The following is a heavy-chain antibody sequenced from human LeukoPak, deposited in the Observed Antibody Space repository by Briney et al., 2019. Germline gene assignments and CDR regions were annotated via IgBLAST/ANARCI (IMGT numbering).Heavy chain of an antibody. CDR3: AKDLDSSGWYIFDY. Sequence: ASVKVSCTASGYTFTGYYMHWVRQAPGQGLEWMGWINPNSGGTNYAQKFQGRVTMTRDTSISTAYMELSRLRSDDTAVYYCAKDLDSSGWYIFDYWGQGTLVTVSS. CDR1: GYTFTGYY. V-gene: IGHV1-2*02. J-gene: IGHJ4*02. D-gene: IGHD6-19*01. CDR2: INPNSGGT.